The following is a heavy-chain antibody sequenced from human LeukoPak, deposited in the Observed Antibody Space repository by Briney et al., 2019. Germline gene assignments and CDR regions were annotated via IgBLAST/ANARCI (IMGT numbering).Heavy chain of an antibody. V-gene: IGHV3-21*01. CDR3: ARDAYGSGSSVDY. Sequence: KTGGSLRLSCAASGFTFSSYSMNWVRQAPEKGLEWVSSVSSSRSYIYYADSVKGRFTISRDNAKNSLYLQMNSPRAEDTAVYYCARDAYGSGSSVDYWGQGTLVTVSS. CDR1: GFTFSSYS. D-gene: IGHD3-10*01. CDR2: VSSSRSYI. J-gene: IGHJ4*02.